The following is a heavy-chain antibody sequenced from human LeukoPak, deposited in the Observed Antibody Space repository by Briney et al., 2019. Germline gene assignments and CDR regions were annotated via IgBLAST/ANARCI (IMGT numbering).Heavy chain of an antibody. D-gene: IGHD2-2*01. Sequence: GESLKISCKGSGYSFTSYWIGWVRQMPGKGLEWMGIIYPGDSDTRYSPSFQGQVTISADKSISTAYLQWSSLKASDTAVYYCARRPGIGCSSTSCYEDYYGMDVWGQGTTVTVSS. J-gene: IGHJ6*02. CDR2: IYPGDSDT. V-gene: IGHV5-51*01. CDR3: ARRPGIGCSSTSCYEDYYGMDV. CDR1: GYSFTSYW.